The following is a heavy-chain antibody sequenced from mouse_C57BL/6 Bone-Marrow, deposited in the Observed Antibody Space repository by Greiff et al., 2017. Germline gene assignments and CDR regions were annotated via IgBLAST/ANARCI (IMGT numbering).Heavy chain of an antibody. CDR2: ISGGGGNT. D-gene: IGHD1-1*01. Sequence: EVMLVESGGGLVKPGGSLKLSCAASGFTFSSYTMSWVRQTPEKRLEWVATISGGGGNTYYPDSVKGRFTISRDNAKNTLYLQMSSLRSEDTALYYCARLYGSSFRYFDVWGTGTTVTVSS. CDR1: GFTFSSYT. J-gene: IGHJ1*03. CDR3: ARLYGSSFRYFDV. V-gene: IGHV5-9*01.